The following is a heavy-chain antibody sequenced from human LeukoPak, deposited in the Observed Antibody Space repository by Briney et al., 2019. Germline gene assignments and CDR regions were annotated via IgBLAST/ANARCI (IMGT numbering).Heavy chain of an antibody. CDR1: GFTFSDYW. J-gene: IGHJ4*01. CDR2: IKQDGSEK. Sequence: GGSLRLSCAASGFTFSDYWMSWARQAPGKGLEWVANIKQDGSEKYYVDSVKGRFTISRDNAKNSLHLQMNTLRAEDTAVYYCAKEGYGSGSSSFDEWGQGTLVTVSS. CDR3: AKEGYGSGSSSFDE. V-gene: IGHV3-7*01. D-gene: IGHD3-10*01.